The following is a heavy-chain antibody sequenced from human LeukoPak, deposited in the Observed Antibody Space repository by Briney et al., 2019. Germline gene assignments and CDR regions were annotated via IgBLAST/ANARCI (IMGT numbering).Heavy chain of an antibody. CDR1: GYTFTSYD. CDR3: AREPLPHYYYGSGSYAFDI. V-gene: IGHV1-8*01. J-gene: IGHJ3*02. D-gene: IGHD3-10*01. Sequence: ASVKVSCKASGYTFTSYDINWVRQATGQGLEWMGWMNPNSGNTGYAQKFQGRVTMTRNTSISTAYVELSSLRSEDTAVYYCAREPLPHYYYGSGSYAFDIWGQGTMVTVSS. CDR2: MNPNSGNT.